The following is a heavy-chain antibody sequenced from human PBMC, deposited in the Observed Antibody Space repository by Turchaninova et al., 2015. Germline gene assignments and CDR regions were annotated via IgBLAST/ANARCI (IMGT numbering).Heavy chain of an antibody. CDR3: ARGTTALTFDY. V-gene: IGHV4-34*01. CDR1: GGSFSGYY. J-gene: IGHJ4*02. Sequence: QVQLQQWGAGLLKPSETLSLTCAVYGGSFSGYYWSWIRQPPGKGLEWIGEITHSGSTNYNPSLKSRVTISVDTSKNQFSLKLSSVTAADTAVYYCARGTTALTFDYWGQGTLVTVSS. D-gene: IGHD1-1*01. CDR2: ITHSGST.